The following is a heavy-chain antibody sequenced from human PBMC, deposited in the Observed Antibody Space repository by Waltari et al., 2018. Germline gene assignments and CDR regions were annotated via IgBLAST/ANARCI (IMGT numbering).Heavy chain of an antibody. D-gene: IGHD1-1*01. CDR2: IYYTGST. Sequence: QVQLQESGPGLVKPSETLSLTCTVSSGSITHGGYYWSWIRQHPGKGLEWIGYIYYTGSTYYNPSLKSRVTISMDTSMKQFSLRLSSVTAADTAVYYCARDEATGYFDSWGQGTLVTVSS. J-gene: IGHJ4*02. V-gene: IGHV4-31*03. CDR1: SGSITHGGYY. CDR3: ARDEATGYFDS.